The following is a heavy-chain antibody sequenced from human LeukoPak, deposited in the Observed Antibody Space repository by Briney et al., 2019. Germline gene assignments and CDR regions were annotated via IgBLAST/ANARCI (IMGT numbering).Heavy chain of an antibody. Sequence: GGSLRLSCAASGFTFSSYGMHWVRQAPGKGLEWVAFIRYDGSNKYYADSVKGRFTISRDNSKNTLYLQMNSLRAEDTAVYYCAKGYDFWSGYYYFDYWGQGTLVTVSS. CDR1: GFTFSSYG. J-gene: IGHJ4*02. V-gene: IGHV3-30*02. CDR2: IRYDGSNK. D-gene: IGHD3-3*01. CDR3: AKGYDFWSGYYYFDY.